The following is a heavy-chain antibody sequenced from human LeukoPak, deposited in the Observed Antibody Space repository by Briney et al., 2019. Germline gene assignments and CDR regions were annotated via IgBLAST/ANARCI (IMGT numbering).Heavy chain of an antibody. D-gene: IGHD2-21*01. J-gene: IGHJ4*02. CDR1: GFTFSNYG. Sequence: PGGSLRLSCAASGFTFSNYGMHWVRQAPGEGLEWVAFIPYDGSNKYYADSLKGRFTISRDNSKDTLYLQMNSLRAEDTAIYYCAKDICGGDCYPHGGYWGQGTLVTVSS. CDR2: IPYDGSNK. V-gene: IGHV3-30*02. CDR3: AKDICGGDCYPHGGY.